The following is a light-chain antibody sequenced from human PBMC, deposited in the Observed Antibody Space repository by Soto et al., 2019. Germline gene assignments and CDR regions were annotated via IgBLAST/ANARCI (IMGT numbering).Light chain of an antibody. Sequence: QSALTQPASVSGSPGQSITISCTGTSSDVGGYNYVSWYQQHPGKAPKLMIFDVSNRPSGVSNRFSGSKSGNTASLTISGIQAEDAADYYCSSYTSSSTLVLFGGGTQLTVL. CDR1: SSDVGGYNY. CDR2: DVS. V-gene: IGLV2-14*01. CDR3: SSYTSSSTLVL. J-gene: IGLJ2*01.